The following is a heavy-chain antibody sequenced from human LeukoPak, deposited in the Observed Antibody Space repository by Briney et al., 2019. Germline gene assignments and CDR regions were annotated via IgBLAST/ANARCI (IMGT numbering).Heavy chain of an antibody. CDR3: AKDIAFPTRAAAGY. D-gene: IGHD6-13*01. V-gene: IGHV3-9*01. CDR1: GFTFDDYA. Sequence: PGRCLRLSCAASGFTFDDYAMHWVRQAPGKGREGVSVISWYSGSIGYADSVKGRFTISRDNAKNSLYLQMNSLRAEDTALYYCAKDIAFPTRAAAGYWGQGTLVTVSS. CDR2: ISWYSGSI. J-gene: IGHJ4*02.